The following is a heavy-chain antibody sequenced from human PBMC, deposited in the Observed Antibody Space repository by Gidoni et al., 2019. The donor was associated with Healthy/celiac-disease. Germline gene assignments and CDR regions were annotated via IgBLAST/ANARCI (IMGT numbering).Heavy chain of an antibody. CDR1: VGTCSRYA. CDR2: IIPIFGTA. J-gene: IGHJ4*02. CDR3: AGDEVAVAGMFDY. Sequence: QVQLVQSGAEVKKPGSSVKVSCTAPVGTCSRYAISWVRPAPGQGLEWMGGIIPIFGTANYAQKFQGRVTITADESTSTAYMELSSLRSEDTAVYYCAGDEVAVAGMFDYWGQGTLVTVSS. V-gene: IGHV1-69*01. D-gene: IGHD6-19*01.